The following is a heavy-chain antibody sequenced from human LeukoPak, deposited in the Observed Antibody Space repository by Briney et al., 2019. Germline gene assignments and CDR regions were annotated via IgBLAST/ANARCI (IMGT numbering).Heavy chain of an antibody. Sequence: GGSLRLSCSASGFTFSSYAMHWVRQAPGKGLEYVSAISSNGGSTYYADSVKGRFTISRDNSKNTLYPQMNSLRAEDTAVYYCARDREKITIFGVAKDYYGMDVWGQGTTVTVSS. CDR3: ARDREKITIFGVAKDYYGMDV. J-gene: IGHJ6*02. V-gene: IGHV3-64*04. D-gene: IGHD3-3*01. CDR1: GFTFSSYA. CDR2: ISSNGGST.